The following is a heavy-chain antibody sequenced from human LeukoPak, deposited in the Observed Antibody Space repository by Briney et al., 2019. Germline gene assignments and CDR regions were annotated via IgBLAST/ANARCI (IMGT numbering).Heavy chain of an antibody. CDR1: GYTFTSYG. V-gene: IGHV1-18*01. CDR2: ISAYNGNT. Sequence: ASVKVSCKASGYTFTSYGISRVRQAPGPGLEWMGWISAYNGNTNYVQKLQGRVTMTTDTSTSTAYMELRSLRSDDTAVYYCARVRGYYDSSGPRDYWGQGTLVTVSS. CDR3: ARVRGYYDSSGPRDY. J-gene: IGHJ4*02. D-gene: IGHD3-22*01.